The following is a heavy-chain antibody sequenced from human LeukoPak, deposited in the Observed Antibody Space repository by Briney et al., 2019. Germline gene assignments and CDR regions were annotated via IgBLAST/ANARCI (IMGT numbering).Heavy chain of an antibody. CDR2: MNPNSGDT. CDR3: ARGQNFDRSGDYYGWYFDL. V-gene: IGHV1-8*01. D-gene: IGHD3-22*01. J-gene: IGHJ2*01. Sequence: GASVKVSCKASGYTFATSEIIWVRQATGQGLEWMGRMNPNSGDTAYAQKFQGRVTMTRYTSITTAYMELSSLRSEDTAVYYCARGQNFDRSGDYYGWYFDLWGRGSLVAVSS. CDR1: GYTFATSE.